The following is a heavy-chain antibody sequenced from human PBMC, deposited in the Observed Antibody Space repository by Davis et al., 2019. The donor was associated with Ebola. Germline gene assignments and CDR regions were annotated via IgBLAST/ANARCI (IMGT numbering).Heavy chain of an antibody. CDR2: INPNSGGT. CDR3: ARESEILWFGEASGGMDV. V-gene: IGHV1-2*02. J-gene: IGHJ6*02. CDR1: GYTFTSYD. D-gene: IGHD3-10*01. Sequence: ASVKVSCKASGYTFTSYDINWVRQATGQGLEWMGWINPNSGGTNYAQKFQGRVTMTRDTSISTAYMELRSLRSDDTAVYYCARESEILWFGEASGGMDVWGQGTTVTVSS.